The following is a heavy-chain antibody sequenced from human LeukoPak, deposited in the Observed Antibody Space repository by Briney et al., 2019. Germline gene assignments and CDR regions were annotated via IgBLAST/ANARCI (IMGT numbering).Heavy chain of an antibody. CDR2: ISTYNDNT. D-gene: IGHD6-19*01. V-gene: IGHV1-18*01. J-gene: IGHJ4*02. CDR3: AREMAVAGSGVIDS. CDR1: GYTFTSYG. Sequence: ASVKVSCKASGYTFTSYGLSWVRQAPGQGLEWMGWISTYNDNTHYAQKFQGRVTMTTDTSTNTAYMELRSLRSDDTAVYYCAREMAVAGSGVIDSWGQGTLVTVFS.